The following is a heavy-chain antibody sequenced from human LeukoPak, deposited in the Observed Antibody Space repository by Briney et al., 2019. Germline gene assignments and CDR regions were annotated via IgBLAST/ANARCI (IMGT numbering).Heavy chain of an antibody. CDR1: GFTFSTYT. V-gene: IGHV3-48*02. CDR2: VSDSSDV. CDR3: ARDGLHTAHFDY. J-gene: IGHJ4*02. Sequence: GGSLRPSCAASGFTFSTYTMNWVRQAPGKGLEWVSTVSDSSDVHYSDSVKGRFTISRDNARNSLYLQMNSLRDEDTAVYYCARDGLHTAHFDYWGQGTLVTVSS. D-gene: IGHD5-18*01.